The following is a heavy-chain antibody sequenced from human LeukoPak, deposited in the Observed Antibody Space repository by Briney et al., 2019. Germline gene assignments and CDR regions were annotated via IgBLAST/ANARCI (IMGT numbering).Heavy chain of an antibody. D-gene: IGHD1-26*01. CDR1: GFTFSSYS. CDR2: ISGSGGST. J-gene: IGHJ4*02. V-gene: IGHV3-23*01. CDR3: AKDREFQWELPGDY. Sequence: GGSLRLSCAASGFTFSSYSMNWVRQAPGKGLEWVSAISGSGGSTYYADSVKGRFTISRDNSKNTLYLQMNSLRAEDTAVYYCAKDREFQWELPGDYWGQGTLVTVSS.